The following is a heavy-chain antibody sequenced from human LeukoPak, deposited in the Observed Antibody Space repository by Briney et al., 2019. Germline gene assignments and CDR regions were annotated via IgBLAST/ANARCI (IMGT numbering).Heavy chain of an antibody. J-gene: IGHJ5*02. D-gene: IGHD2-2*01. Sequence: GGSLRLSWAAPGFTFSNYYMSWIRQAPGKGLEWVSYISSSGSTIYYADSVKGRFTISRDNAKNSLYLQMNSLRAEDTAVYYCANSGGVPAAIPYWFDPWGQGTLVTASS. CDR1: GFTFSNYY. V-gene: IGHV3-11*01. CDR3: ANSGGVPAAIPYWFDP. CDR2: ISSSGSTI.